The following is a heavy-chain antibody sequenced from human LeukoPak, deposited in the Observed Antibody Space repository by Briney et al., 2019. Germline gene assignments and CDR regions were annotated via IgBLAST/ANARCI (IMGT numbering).Heavy chain of an antibody. D-gene: IGHD2-15*01. J-gene: IGHJ4*02. CDR1: GGSISSGSYY. Sequence: SETLSLTCTVSGGSISSGSYYWSWIRQPAGKGLEWIGRIYTSGSTNYNPSLKSRVTMSVDTSKNQFSLKLSSVTAADTAVYYCARDLLHGWYFDCWGQGTLVTVSS. CDR2: IYTSGST. V-gene: IGHV4-61*02. CDR3: ARDLLHGWYFDC.